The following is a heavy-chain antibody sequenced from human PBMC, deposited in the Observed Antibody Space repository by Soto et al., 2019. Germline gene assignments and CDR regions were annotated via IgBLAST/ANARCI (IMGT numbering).Heavy chain of an antibody. V-gene: IGHV2-5*02. CDR1: GFSLSTSGVG. Sequence: QITLKESGPTLVKPTQTLTLTCTFSGFSLSTSGVGVGWIRQPPGNALEWLALIYGDDDKRYRPSLKSRLTITKDTSKNQVVLTMTNMDPVDTATYYCAQRRFGSGSPPFDYWGQGTLVTVSS. D-gene: IGHD3-10*01. CDR2: IYGDDDK. CDR3: AQRRFGSGSPPFDY. J-gene: IGHJ4*02.